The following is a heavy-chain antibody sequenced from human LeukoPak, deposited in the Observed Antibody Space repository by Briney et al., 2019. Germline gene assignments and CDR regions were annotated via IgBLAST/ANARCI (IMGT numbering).Heavy chain of an antibody. Sequence: SETLSLTCTVSGGSISSNYWNWLRQPPGKGLEWIGYSSYSGSTFYNPSLKSRVTISLDTSKSEFSLKLRSVTAADTAVYYCARDHGYYGMDVWGQGTTVTVSS. CDR3: ARDHGYYGMDV. V-gene: IGHV4-59*01. J-gene: IGHJ6*02. CDR2: SSYSGST. CDR1: GGSISSNY.